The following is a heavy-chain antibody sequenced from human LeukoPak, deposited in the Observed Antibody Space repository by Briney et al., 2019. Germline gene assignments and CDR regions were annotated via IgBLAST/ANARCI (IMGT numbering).Heavy chain of an antibody. CDR3: AKDRSWTLRRFDY. D-gene: IGHD1-1*01. CDR2: ISYDGSNK. CDR1: GFTFSNYG. V-gene: IGHV3-30*18. Sequence: GGSLRLSCASSGFTFSNYGMHWVRQAPGKGLEWVAVISYDGSNKYYADSVKGRFTISRDNSKNTLYLQMNSLRAEDTAVYYCAKDRSWTLRRFDYWGQGTLVTVSS. J-gene: IGHJ4*02.